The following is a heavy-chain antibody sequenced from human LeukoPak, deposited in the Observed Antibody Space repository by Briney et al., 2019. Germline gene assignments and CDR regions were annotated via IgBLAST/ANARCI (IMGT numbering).Heavy chain of an antibody. Sequence: ASVKVSCKDSGYSFTDYYMHWLRQAPGQGLDGMGWINPKSGDTKYAQKFQGRITMTRDTSISTSYMELSRLRSDDTAVYYCARERCTTAGCDKSFDSWGQGTLITVSS. CDR2: INPKSGDT. CDR3: ARERCTTAGCDKSFDS. D-gene: IGHD2-2*02. V-gene: IGHV1-2*02. CDR1: GYSFTDYY. J-gene: IGHJ4*02.